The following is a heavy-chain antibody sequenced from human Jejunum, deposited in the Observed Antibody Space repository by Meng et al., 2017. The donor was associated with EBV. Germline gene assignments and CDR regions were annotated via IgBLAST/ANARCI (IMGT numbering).Heavy chain of an antibody. CDR3: ARYGSGSSALDP. Sequence: VQSGTEVKKSGASVQVSCKASGYTFTMYGISWVRQAPGQGLEWMGWISASNGDTNYAQKFQGRFTMYTETSTNTAYMELGSLRSDDTAVYYCARYGSGSSALDPWGQGTLVTVSS. CDR1: GYTFTMYG. D-gene: IGHD3-10*01. J-gene: IGHJ5*02. V-gene: IGHV1-18*04. CDR2: ISASNGDT.